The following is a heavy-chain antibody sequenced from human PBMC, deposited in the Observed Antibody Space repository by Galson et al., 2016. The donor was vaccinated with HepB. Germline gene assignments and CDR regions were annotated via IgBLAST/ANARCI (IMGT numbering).Heavy chain of an antibody. J-gene: IGHJ6*02. CDR1: GFTFSFSTYA. Sequence: SLRLSCAASGFTFSFSTYAIHWVRQAPGKGLEWVTVISYDGSSKYYADSVKGRFTVSRDNSKNTLFLQMDSLKPEDTAVYYCAREAYGSESYYAMDVWGQGTTVTVSS. CDR2: ISYDGSSK. V-gene: IGHV3-30*04. D-gene: IGHD3-10*01. CDR3: AREAYGSESYYAMDV.